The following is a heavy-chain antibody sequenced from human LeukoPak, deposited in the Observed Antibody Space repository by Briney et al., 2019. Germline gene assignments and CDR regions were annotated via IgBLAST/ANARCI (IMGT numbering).Heavy chain of an antibody. Sequence: GGSLRLFCTASEFTFSSYWMHWVRQPPGKGLVWVSRINGDGSSTSYADAVKGRFTISRDNAKNTLYLRMNSLRAEDTAVYYCARGGLTGTTIPYFDYWGQGTLVTVSS. CDR1: EFTFSSYW. D-gene: IGHD1-7*01. CDR2: INGDGSST. CDR3: ARGGLTGTTIPYFDY. J-gene: IGHJ4*02. V-gene: IGHV3-74*01.